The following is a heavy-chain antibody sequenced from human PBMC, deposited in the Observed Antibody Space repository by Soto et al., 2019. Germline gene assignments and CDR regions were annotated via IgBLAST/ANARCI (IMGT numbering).Heavy chain of an antibody. J-gene: IGHJ5*02. CDR1: GFTFSSYE. CDR2: ISSSGSTI. Sequence: GGSLRLSCAASGFTFSSYEMNWVRQAPGKGLEWVSSISSSGSTIYYADSVKGRLSISRDNAKNSLYLQMNSLRAEDTAVYYCARSWGVYCSSTSCYSPWFDPWGQGTLVTVSS. D-gene: IGHD2-2*02. CDR3: ARSWGVYCSSTSCYSPWFDP. V-gene: IGHV3-48*03.